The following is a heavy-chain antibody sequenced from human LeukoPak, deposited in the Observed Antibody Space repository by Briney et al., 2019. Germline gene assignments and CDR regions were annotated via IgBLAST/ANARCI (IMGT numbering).Heavy chain of an antibody. CDR2: IYSGGST. J-gene: IGHJ4*02. CDR1: GFTVSSNY. D-gene: IGHD6-13*01. CDR3: TYSFDWYFDY. V-gene: IGHV3-66*01. Sequence: GGSLRLSCAASGFTVSSNYMRWVRQAPGKGLEWVSVIYSGGSTYYADSVKGRFTTSRDNSNNTLYLQMNSLRAEDTAVYYCTYSFDWYFDYWGQGTLVTVSS.